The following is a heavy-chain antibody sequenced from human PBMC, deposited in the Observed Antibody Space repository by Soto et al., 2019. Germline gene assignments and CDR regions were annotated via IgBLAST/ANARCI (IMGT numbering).Heavy chain of an antibody. D-gene: IGHD6-6*01. J-gene: IGHJ4*02. V-gene: IGHV4-61*01. CDR3: ARWGSPSYYFDY. CDR2: IYYSGTT. CDR1: GDSVSNDNYY. Sequence: SETLSLTCAVSGDSVSNDNYYWSWIRQPPGKGLEWIGYIYYSGTTNYNSYLKSRLSLSVDMSKNQFSLKLASVTAADTAVYYCARWGSPSYYFDYWGQGTLVTVSS.